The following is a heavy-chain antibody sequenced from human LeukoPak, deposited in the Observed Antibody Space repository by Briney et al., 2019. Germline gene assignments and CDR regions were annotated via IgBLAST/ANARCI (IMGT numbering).Heavy chain of an antibody. CDR1: GGSISTYY. D-gene: IGHD3-3*02. V-gene: IGHV4-59*08. J-gene: IGHJ3*01. Sequence: SETLSLTCNVSGGSISTYYWSWIRQPPGKGLEWVGYIDYSGSTNYNPSFKSRLTISIDTSKNQFSLKLTSVTAADTAVYYCARRDPGYISLSLPFDVWGQGKMVTVSS. CDR2: IDYSGST. CDR3: ARRDPGYISLSLPFDV.